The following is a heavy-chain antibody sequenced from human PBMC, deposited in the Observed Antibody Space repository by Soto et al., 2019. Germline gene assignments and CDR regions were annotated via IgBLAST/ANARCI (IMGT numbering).Heavy chain of an antibody. V-gene: IGHV4-30-2*01. CDR3: AGGIAARPLGY. D-gene: IGHD6-6*01. CDR1: GGSISSGGYS. J-gene: IGHJ4*02. CDR2: IYHSGST. Sequence: QLQLQESGSGLVKPSQTLSLTCAVSGGSISSGGYSWSWIRQPPGKGLEWIGYIYHSGSTYYNPSLKIRGTISVDRSKNQVSRKLSSVTAADTAVYYCAGGIAARPLGYWGQGTLVTVSS.